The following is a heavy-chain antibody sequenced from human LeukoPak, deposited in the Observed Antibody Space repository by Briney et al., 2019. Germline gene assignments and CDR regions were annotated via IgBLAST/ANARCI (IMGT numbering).Heavy chain of an antibody. J-gene: IGHJ4*02. V-gene: IGHV4-34*01. CDR2: INHSGST. D-gene: IGHD1-20*01. CDR1: GGSFSGYY. Sequence: PSETLSLTCAAYGGSFSGYYWSWIRQPPGKGLEWIGEINHSGSTNYNPSLKSRVTISVDTSKNQFSLKLSSVTAADTAVYYCASGDNFYFDYWGQGTLVTVSS. CDR3: ASGDNFYFDY.